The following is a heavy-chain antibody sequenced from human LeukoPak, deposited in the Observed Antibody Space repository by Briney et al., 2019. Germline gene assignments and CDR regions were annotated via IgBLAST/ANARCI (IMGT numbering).Heavy chain of an antibody. D-gene: IGHD5-18*01. J-gene: IGHJ4*02. CDR3: AIQLWLNY. CDR1: GFTFSSQA. CDR2: ISGSGGST. V-gene: IGHV3-23*01. Sequence: GGSLRLAHAPAGFTFSSQAMRSVRQPPGRGLEWVSAISGSGGSTYYADSVKGRFTISRDNSKNTLYLQMNSLRGEDTAVYDCAIQLWLNYWGQGTLVTVSS.